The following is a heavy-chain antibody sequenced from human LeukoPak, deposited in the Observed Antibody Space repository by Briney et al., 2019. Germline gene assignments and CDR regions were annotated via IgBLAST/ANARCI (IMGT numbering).Heavy chain of an antibody. CDR2: IYYSGST. CDR1: GGSISSYY. D-gene: IGHD3-10*01. CDR3: ARYRGHHYYGSGSYRRGFDY. J-gene: IGHJ4*02. Sequence: PSETLSLTCTVSGGSISSYYWSWIRQPPGKGLEWIGYIYYSGSTNYNPSLKSRVTISVDTSKNQFSLKLSSVTAADTAVYYCARYRGHHYYGSGSYRRGFDYWGQGTLVTVSS. V-gene: IGHV4-59*01.